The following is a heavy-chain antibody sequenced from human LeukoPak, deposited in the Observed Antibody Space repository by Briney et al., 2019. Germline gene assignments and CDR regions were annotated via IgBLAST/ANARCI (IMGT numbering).Heavy chain of an antibody. CDR2: ISSSGTYI. D-gene: IGHD4-23*01. V-gene: IGHV3-21*01. Sequence: GGSLRLSCAASGFTFSSYSMNWVRQAPGKALEWVSFISSSGTYIYYADSMKGRFTISRDNAKNSLYLQMNSLRAEDTAVYYCARNGGNSDFDYWGQGTLVTVSS. CDR1: GFTFSSYS. J-gene: IGHJ4*02. CDR3: ARNGGNSDFDY.